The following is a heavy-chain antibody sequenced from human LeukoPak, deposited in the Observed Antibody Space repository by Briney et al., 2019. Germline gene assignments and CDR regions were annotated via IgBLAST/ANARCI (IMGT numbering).Heavy chain of an antibody. CDR3: ARGNDSSGYSEWFDP. Sequence: SETLSLTCTVSGGSISSYYWSWIRQPPGKGLEWIGRIYTSGSTNYNPSLKSRVTMSVDTSKSQFSLKLSSVTAADTAVYYCARGNDSSGYSEWFDPWGQGTLVTVSS. CDR1: GGSISSYY. V-gene: IGHV4-4*07. D-gene: IGHD3-22*01. J-gene: IGHJ5*02. CDR2: IYTSGST.